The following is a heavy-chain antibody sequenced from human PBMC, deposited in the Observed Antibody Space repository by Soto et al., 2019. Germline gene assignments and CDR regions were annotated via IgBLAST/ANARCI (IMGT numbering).Heavy chain of an antibody. Sequence: QVQLVQSGAEVKKPGSSVKVSCKASGGTFSSYAISWVRQAPGQGLEWMGGIIPIFGTANYAQKFQGRVTITADESTSTAYMELSSLRSEDTAVYYCCITMVRGVIITTYYYYDMDVWGQGTTVTVSS. D-gene: IGHD3-10*01. CDR2: IIPIFGTA. CDR1: GGTFSSYA. J-gene: IGHJ6*02. V-gene: IGHV1-69*12. CDR3: CITMVRGVIITTYYYYDMDV.